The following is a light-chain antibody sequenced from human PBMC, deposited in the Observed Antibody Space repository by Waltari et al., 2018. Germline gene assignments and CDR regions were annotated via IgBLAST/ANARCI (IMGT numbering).Light chain of an antibody. V-gene: IGKV3-15*01. CDR3: TQYNSWPT. CDR1: QSVSTS. CDR2: VAS. Sequence: ERVMTQSPATLSVSPGERATLYCRASQSVSTSLARYQQKPGQAPRLLIYVASTRATGIPARFSSSGSGTEFTLTINSLQSEDFAVYYCTQYNSWPTFGGGTKVEIK. J-gene: IGKJ4*01.